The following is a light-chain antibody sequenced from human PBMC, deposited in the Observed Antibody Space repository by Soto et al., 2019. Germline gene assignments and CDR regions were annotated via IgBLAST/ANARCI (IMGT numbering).Light chain of an antibody. CDR2: DAS. CDR3: QQRSNCPLT. J-gene: IGKJ4*01. CDR1: QSVSSY. V-gene: IGKV3-11*01. Sequence: EIVLTQSPATLSLSPGERATLSCRASQSVSSYLAWDQQKPGQAPRLLIYDASSRATVIPARFSGSGSGTDFTLTISSLEPEDFAVYYCQQRSNCPLTFGGGTKVEIK.